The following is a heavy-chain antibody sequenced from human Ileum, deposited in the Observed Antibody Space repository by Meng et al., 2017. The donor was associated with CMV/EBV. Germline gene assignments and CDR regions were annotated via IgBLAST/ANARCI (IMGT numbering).Heavy chain of an antibody. CDR2: ISWNSGSI. D-gene: IGHD6-6*01. V-gene: IGHV3-9*01. Sequence: SLKISCAASGFTVSSNYMRWVRQAPGKGLEWVSGISWNSGSIGYADSVKGRFTISRDNAKNSLYLQMNSLRAEDTALYYCAKDSSSSSRGPFDYWGQGTLVTVSS. CDR1: GFTVSSNY. CDR3: AKDSSSSSRGPFDY. J-gene: IGHJ4*02.